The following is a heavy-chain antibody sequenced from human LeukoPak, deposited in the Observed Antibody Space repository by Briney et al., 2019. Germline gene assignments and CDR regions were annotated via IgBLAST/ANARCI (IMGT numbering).Heavy chain of an antibody. CDR2: IYTSGST. V-gene: IGHV4-4*07. CDR1: GGSISSYY. CDR3: ARDKFVAAMATTGFDY. J-gene: IGHJ4*02. D-gene: IGHD5-18*01. Sequence: SETLSLTCTVSGGSISSYYWSWIRQPAGKGLEWIGRIYTSGSTNYNPSLKSRVTMSVDTSKNQSSLKLSSVTAADTDVYYCARDKFVAAMATTGFDYWGQGTLVTVSS.